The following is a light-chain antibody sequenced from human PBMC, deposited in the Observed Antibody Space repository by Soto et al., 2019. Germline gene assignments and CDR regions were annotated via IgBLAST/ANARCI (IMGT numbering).Light chain of an antibody. CDR3: QQTYGSPT. CDR1: QGVRNY. CDR2: SAS. V-gene: IGKV1-39*01. Sequence: DIQITQSPLSLSASIGDRVTITCRADQGVRNYLNWYQHKPGKAPKLLIYSASSLQSGVPSRFSGSGSGADFTLTISSLQPEDFATYYCQQTYGSPTFGQGTRLEIK. J-gene: IGKJ5*01.